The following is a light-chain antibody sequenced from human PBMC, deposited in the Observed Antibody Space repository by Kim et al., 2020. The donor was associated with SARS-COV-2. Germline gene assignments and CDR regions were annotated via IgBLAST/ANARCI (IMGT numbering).Light chain of an antibody. CDR2: DAS. CDR3: QQRSNWPPALT. V-gene: IGKV3-11*01. CDR1: QSVSTY. Sequence: PGDRATLSCRASQSVSTYLAWYQQKPGQAPRLLIYDASNRATGIPDRFSGSGPGTDFTLTISSLESEDFAIYYCQQRSNWPPALTFGGGTKVDIK. J-gene: IGKJ4*01.